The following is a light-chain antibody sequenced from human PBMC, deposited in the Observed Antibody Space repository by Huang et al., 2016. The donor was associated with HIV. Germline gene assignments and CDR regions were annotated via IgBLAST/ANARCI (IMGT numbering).Light chain of an antibody. J-gene: IGKJ3*01. CDR3: QQYDSLPRT. V-gene: IGKV1-33*01. CDR2: GAA. CDR1: RHIYSY. Sequence: DIQMTQSPSSLSASIGDSVTITCRASRHIYSYLNWYQHRPGKAPKLLIHGAANLEVGVPSRFSGSGSGRNFTLIISSLQPEDFATYYCQQYDSLPRTFGPGTKV.